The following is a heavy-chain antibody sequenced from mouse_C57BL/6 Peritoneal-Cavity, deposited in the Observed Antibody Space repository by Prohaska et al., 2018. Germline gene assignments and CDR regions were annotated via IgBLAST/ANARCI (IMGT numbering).Heavy chain of an antibody. CDR1: GLPFSVFW. Sequence: EVQLLETGGGLVQPGGSRGLSCEVSGLPFSVFWMSWVRQTPGKTLEWIGDINSDGSALNYASFIKHRFIIIGDNEKRYLYLQMSDVRSEDTANYFCGRYGGYWYFDVWGTGTTVTVSS. V-gene: IGHV11-2*01. CDR2: INSDGSAL. D-gene: IGHD1-1*02. J-gene: IGHJ1*03. CDR3: GRYGGYWYFDV.